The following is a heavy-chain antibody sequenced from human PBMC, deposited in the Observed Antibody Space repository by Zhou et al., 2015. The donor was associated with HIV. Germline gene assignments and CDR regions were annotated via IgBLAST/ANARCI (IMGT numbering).Heavy chain of an antibody. CDR2: INPKTGVT. CDR1: GYTFSASY. Sequence: QVQLVQSGAEVKKPGASLKVSCRASGYTFSASYIYWVRQAAGQGLEWMGWINPKTGVTNSARKFLGRVIMTSDTSTSTASMELRSLTYDDTAVYYCARAPYASDWTALDHWGQGALVTVSS. CDR3: ARAPYASDWTALDH. D-gene: IGHD1-1*01. V-gene: IGHV1-2*02. J-gene: IGHJ5*02.